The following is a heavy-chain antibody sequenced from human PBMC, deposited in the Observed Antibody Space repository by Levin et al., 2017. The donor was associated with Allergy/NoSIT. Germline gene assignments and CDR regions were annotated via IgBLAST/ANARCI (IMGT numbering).Heavy chain of an antibody. CDR2: ISSSSTTI. D-gene: IGHD1-7*01. CDR3: ARDSELRSHYYYMDV. V-gene: IGHV3-48*02. J-gene: IGHJ6*03. Sequence: ETLSLTCAASGFTFSTYNMNWVRQAPGKGLEWVSYISSSSTTIYYADSVRGRFTISRDNAKNSLYLQMNSLRDEDTAMYYCARDSELRSHYYYMDVWGKGTTVTVSS. CDR1: GFTFSTYN.